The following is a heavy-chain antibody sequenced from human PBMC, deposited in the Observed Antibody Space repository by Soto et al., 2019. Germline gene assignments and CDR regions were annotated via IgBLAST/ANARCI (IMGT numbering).Heavy chain of an antibody. D-gene: IGHD2-2*01. V-gene: IGHV3-23*01. CDR2: ISGSGGST. J-gene: IGHJ3*02. Sequence: GGSLRLSCASSGFPFSSYAMIWVRQAPGKGLEWVSAISGSGGSTYYADSVKGRFTISRDNSKNTLYLQMNSLRAEDTAVYYCAKDRVVVPAAIAPDAFDIWGQGTMVTVSS. CDR1: GFPFSSYA. CDR3: AKDRVVVPAAIAPDAFDI.